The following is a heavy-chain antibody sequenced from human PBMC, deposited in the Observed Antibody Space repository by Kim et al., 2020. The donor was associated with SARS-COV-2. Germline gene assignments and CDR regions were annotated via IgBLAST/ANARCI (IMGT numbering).Heavy chain of an antibody. V-gene: IGHV1-8*01. CDR1: GYAFTSYD. CDR3: ARGPGGYYYDSSCYYYTVNWFDP. D-gene: IGHD3-22*01. Sequence: ASVKVSCKASGYAFTSYDINWVRQATGQGLEWMGWMNPNSGNTGYAQKFQGRVTMTRNTSISTAYMELSSLRSEDTAVYYCARGPGGYYYDSSCYYYTVNWFDPWGQGTLVTVSS. CDR2: MNPNSGNT. J-gene: IGHJ5*02.